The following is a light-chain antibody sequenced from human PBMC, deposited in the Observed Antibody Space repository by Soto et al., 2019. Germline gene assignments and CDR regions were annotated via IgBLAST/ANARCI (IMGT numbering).Light chain of an antibody. Sequence: EIVLTQSPGTLSLSPGERATLSCRASQSVSSFYLAWYQQKAGQAPRLLIYDASTRATGIPDRFSGSGSGTDFTLTISRLEPEDFAVYYCHHYGSSRTFGQGTKVE. CDR2: DAS. CDR3: HHYGSSRT. J-gene: IGKJ1*01. V-gene: IGKV3-20*01. CDR1: QSVSSFY.